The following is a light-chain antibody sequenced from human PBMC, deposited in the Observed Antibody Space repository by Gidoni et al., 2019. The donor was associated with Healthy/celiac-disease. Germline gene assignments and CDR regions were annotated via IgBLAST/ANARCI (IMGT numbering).Light chain of an antibody. CDR2: GAS. CDR1: QSVSSN. CDR3: QQYNNWPLL. V-gene: IGKV3-15*01. J-gene: IGKJ1*01. Sequence: EIVMTQSPATLSVSPGERATLSCRASQSVSSNLAWYQPKPGQAPRLLIYGASTRATGIPARFSGSGSGTEFTLTISSLQSEDFAVYYCQQYNNWPLLFGQGTKVEIK.